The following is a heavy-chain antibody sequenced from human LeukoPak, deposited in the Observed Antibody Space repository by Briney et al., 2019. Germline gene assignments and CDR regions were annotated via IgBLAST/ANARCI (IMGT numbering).Heavy chain of an antibody. Sequence: PGGSLRLSCTVSGFTIRDYALSWFRQAPGKGPEWVGFIRSKDHLGTTDYAGSVRGRFTISKDDSKNVAYLDMNSLRNDDTAVYYCSRGASHGRHVDYRGQGTLVTVSS. CDR1: GFTIRDYA. CDR2: IRSKDHLGTT. CDR3: SRGASHGRHVDY. V-gene: IGHV3-49*03. J-gene: IGHJ4*02.